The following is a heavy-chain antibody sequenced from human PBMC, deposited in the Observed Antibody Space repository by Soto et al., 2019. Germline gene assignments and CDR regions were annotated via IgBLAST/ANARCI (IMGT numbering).Heavy chain of an antibody. CDR3: AKHRARFGSWSDTYSLDV. D-gene: IGHD3-10*01. V-gene: IGHV3-23*01. Sequence: EVQLLESGGDLVQPGGSLRLSCIASGVTFSTYAMSWVRQAPGKGLEWVSAISGRGGTTYYADNGKGRFTISRDNSKNTLYLQMNSLRAEDTALDYCAKHRARFGSWSDTYSLDVWGQGTLVTVSS. CDR1: GVTFSTYA. CDR2: ISGRGGTT. J-gene: IGHJ4*02.